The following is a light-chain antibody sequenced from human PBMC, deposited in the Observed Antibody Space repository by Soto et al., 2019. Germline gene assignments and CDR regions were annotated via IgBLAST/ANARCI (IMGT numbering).Light chain of an antibody. V-gene: IGKV1-12*01. J-gene: IGKJ4*01. CDR3: QQANSFPRS. CDR2: AAS. CDR1: QNIRSY. Sequence: GDRVTITCRASQNIRSYVAWYQQQPGRAPKLLISAASTVQSGVPPKFRGSGSGTNFTFTITSLQPEDSATYYCQQANSFPRSFGGGTKLEI.